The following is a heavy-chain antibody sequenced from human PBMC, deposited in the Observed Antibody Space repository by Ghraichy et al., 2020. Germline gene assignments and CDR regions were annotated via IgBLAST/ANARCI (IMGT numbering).Heavy chain of an antibody. CDR3: SKISGLSGSDFNP. CDR1: GFIFDDYG. D-gene: IGHD1-26*01. V-gene: IGHV3-20*04. Sequence: GASLNISCAASGFIFDDYGMSWVREVPGKGLELVCGRNWNGDSTGYLDTVKGRFTITRKNAKNSLYVQMDNLRAEDTALYYSSKISGLSGSDFNPWVQGTXXTVSS. J-gene: IGHJ5*02. CDR2: RNWNGDST.